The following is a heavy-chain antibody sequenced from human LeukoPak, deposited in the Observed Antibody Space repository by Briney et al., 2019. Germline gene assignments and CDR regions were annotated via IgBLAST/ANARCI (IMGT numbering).Heavy chain of an antibody. D-gene: IGHD3-22*01. J-gene: IGHJ1*01. CDR2: ISSSNSYT. V-gene: IGHV3-11*03. CDR1: GFTFTNAW. Sequence: GGSLRLSCAASGFTFTNAWMSWIRQAPGKGLEWVSYISSSNSYTNYADSVKGRFYADSVKGRFTISRDNAKNSLYLQMNSLRAEDTAVYYCASLTYYFDSSGYYPGYFQHWGQGTLVTVSS. CDR3: ASLTYYFDSSGYYPGYFQH.